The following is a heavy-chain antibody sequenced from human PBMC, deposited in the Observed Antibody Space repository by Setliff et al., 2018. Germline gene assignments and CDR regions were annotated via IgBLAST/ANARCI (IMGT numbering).Heavy chain of an antibody. V-gene: IGHV3-7*01. CDR3: ASGDWFYFDC. CDR2: INPEGSEI. CDR1: GFSFRNCW. Sequence: PGGSLRLSCVASGFSFRNCWVSWVRQAPGKGLEWVASINPEGSEIYYVDSVRGRFTISRDTAKNSVYLQMNSLRAEDTAAYYCASGDWFYFDCWGQGTLVTVSS. J-gene: IGHJ4*02. D-gene: IGHD2-21*01.